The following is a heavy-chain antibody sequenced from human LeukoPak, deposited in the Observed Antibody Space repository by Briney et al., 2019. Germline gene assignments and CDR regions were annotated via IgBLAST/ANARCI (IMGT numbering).Heavy chain of an antibody. Sequence: GGSLRLSCAASGFTFSSYAMSWVRQAPGKGLEWVSAISGSGGSTYYADSVKGRFTISRDNSKNTLYLQMNSLRPDDTAVYYCAKSSSYYYHYSMDVWGQGTTVTVSS. J-gene: IGHJ6*02. CDR3: AKSSSYYYHYSMDV. CDR2: ISGSGGST. V-gene: IGHV3-23*01. CDR1: GFTFSSYA.